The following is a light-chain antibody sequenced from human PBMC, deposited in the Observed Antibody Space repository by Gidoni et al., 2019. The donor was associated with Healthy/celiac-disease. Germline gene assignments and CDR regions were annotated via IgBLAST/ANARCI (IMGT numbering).Light chain of an antibody. V-gene: IGKV3-11*01. CDR1: QSVSSY. Sequence: ELVLTQSPATLSLSPGERATLSCRASQSVSSYFAWYQQKPGQAPRLLIYDASNRSTGLPARFSGSGSGTDFTLTISSLEPEDFAVYYCQQRSNWALTFXGXTKVEIK. J-gene: IGKJ4*01. CDR3: QQRSNWALT. CDR2: DAS.